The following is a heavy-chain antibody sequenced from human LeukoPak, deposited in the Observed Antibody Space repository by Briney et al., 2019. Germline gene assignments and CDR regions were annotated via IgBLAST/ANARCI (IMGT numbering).Heavy chain of an antibody. D-gene: IGHD5-12*01. Sequence: GGSLRLSCAASGFTFSTYSMNWVRQAPGKWLEWVSYISSRSSTIYYADSVKGRFTISRDNAENSLSLQMNSLRAEDTAVYYCARGGGYDYWGQGTLVTVSS. CDR3: ARGGGYDY. CDR2: ISSRSSTI. CDR1: GFTFSTYS. J-gene: IGHJ4*02. V-gene: IGHV3-48*01.